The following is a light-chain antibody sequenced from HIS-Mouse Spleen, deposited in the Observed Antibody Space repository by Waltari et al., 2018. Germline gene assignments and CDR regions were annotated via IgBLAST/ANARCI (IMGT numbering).Light chain of an antibody. CDR2: EDS. CDR3: YSTDSSGNHRV. Sequence: SYELTQPPSVSVSPGQTARIPCSGDALPQNYAYWYQQKSGQAPVLVIYEDSKRPSGIPDRFSGSSSGTMATLTISGAQVEDEADYYCYSTDSSGNHRVFGGGTKLTVL. V-gene: IGLV3-10*01. CDR1: ALPQNY. J-gene: IGLJ2*01.